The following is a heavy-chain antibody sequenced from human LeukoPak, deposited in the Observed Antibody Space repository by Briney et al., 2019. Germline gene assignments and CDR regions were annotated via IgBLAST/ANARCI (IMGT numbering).Heavy chain of an antibody. Sequence: GGSLRLSCAASGFTFSSYGMDWVRQAPGKGLEWMAFIWYDGSNKYYADSVKGRFTISRDNSKNTLYLQMNSLRAEDTAVYYCAKDLTIFGGPMDVWGQGTTVTVSS. V-gene: IGHV3-30*02. J-gene: IGHJ6*02. D-gene: IGHD3-3*01. CDR1: GFTFSSYG. CDR3: AKDLTIFGGPMDV. CDR2: IWYDGSNK.